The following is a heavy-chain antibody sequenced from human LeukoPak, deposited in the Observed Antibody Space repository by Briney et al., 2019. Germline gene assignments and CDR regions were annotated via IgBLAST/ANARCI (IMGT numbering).Heavy chain of an antibody. D-gene: IGHD7-27*01. CDR1: GGSFSGYY. CDR3: ARDATGLGNYFDF. CDR2: INHSGST. Sequence: ASETLSLTCAVYGGSFSGYYWSWIRQPPGKGLEWIGEINHSGSTNYNPSLKSRVTISVDTSKNQFSLRLTSVTAADTAVYYCARDATGLGNYFDFWGHGTLVTVSS. J-gene: IGHJ4*01. V-gene: IGHV4-34*01.